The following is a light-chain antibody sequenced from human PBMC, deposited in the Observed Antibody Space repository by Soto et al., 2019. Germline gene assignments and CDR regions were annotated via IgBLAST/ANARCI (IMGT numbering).Light chain of an antibody. V-gene: IGKV1-5*01. Sequence: IPVTISPSTLSPSLSIIGDLTCRASQSIGDSLAWYQQKPGKAPYLLISDVSSLERGVPSRFSGSGSGTEFTLTISSMQPDDFTTFYCQQDNGYSRTLGQGTKVEIK. CDR3: QQDNGYSRT. CDR1: QSIGDS. J-gene: IGKJ1*01. CDR2: DVS.